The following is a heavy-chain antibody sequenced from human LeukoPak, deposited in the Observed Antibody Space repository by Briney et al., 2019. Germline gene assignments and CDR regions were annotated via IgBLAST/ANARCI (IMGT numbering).Heavy chain of an antibody. Sequence: PGGSLRLSCAASGFTFSDFYMAWIRQAPGQGLEWVSYISGSGNIIYYADSVMGRFTISKDNAKNSLYLQINSLRADDTAVYYCAREPATYSSDWWGGFDSWGQGTLVTVSS. CDR3: AREPATYSSDWWGGFDS. D-gene: IGHD6-19*01. V-gene: IGHV3-11*01. CDR1: GFTFSDFY. J-gene: IGHJ4*02. CDR2: ISGSGNII.